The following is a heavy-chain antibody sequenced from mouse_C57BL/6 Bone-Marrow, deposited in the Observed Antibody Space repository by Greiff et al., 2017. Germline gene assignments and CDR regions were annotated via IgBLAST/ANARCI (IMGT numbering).Heavy chain of an antibody. Sequence: VRRRHSFSYLSSPGASVKLSCKASGYTFTSYGISWVKQRTGQGLEWIGEIYPRSGNTYYNEKFKGKATLTADKSSSTAYMELRSLTSEDSAVYFCARPITTVVVPEYFDVWGTGTTVTVSS. J-gene: IGHJ1*03. D-gene: IGHD1-1*01. CDR1: GYTFTSYG. CDR3: ARPITTVVVPEYFDV. CDR2: IYPRSGNT. V-gene: IGHV1-81*01.